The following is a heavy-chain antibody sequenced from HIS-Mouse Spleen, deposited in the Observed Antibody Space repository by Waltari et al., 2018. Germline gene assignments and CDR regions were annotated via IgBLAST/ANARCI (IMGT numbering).Heavy chain of an antibody. V-gene: IGHV4-39*07. J-gene: IGHJ2*01. D-gene: IGHD6-13*01. CDR1: GGSISSSSYY. CDR3: AREIPYSSSWYDWYFDL. Sequence: QLQLQESGPGLVKPSETLSLTCTVSGGSISSSSYYWGWIRQPPGKGLEWIGSIYYSGSTSNTPSLKRRVTISVDTSKNQFSLKLSAVTAADTAVYYCAREIPYSSSWYDWYFDLWGRGTLVTVSS. CDR2: IYYSGST.